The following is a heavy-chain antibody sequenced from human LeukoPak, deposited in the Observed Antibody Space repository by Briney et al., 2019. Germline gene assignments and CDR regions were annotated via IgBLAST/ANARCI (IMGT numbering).Heavy chain of an antibody. CDR1: GFTFSNYW. CDR2: ISGSGDST. D-gene: IGHD2-21*02. CDR3: AKDRLLNCRGDCYIFDY. V-gene: IGHV3-23*01. J-gene: IGHJ4*02. Sequence: GGSLRLSRAASGFTFSNYWMHWVRQAPGKGLVWVSSISGSGDSTFYADSVKGRFSISRDNSKNTLYLQVNGLRTEDTAVYYCAKDRLLNCRGDCYIFDYWGQGTVVTVSS.